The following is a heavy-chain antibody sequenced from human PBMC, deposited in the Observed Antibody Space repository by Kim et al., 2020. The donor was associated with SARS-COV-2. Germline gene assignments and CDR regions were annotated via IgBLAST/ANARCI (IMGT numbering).Heavy chain of an antibody. Sequence: ASVKVSCKASGYTFSNSGINWVRQAPGQGLEWMGWISASTGQTNYAQNLQDRVTMTTDTSTSTAYMELRSLISDDTAVYYCARAPAPYSPFDPWGQGTLV. J-gene: IGHJ5*02. V-gene: IGHV1-18*01. CDR3: ARAPAPYSPFDP. CDR2: ISASTGQT. CDR1: GYTFSNSG. D-gene: IGHD2-15*01.